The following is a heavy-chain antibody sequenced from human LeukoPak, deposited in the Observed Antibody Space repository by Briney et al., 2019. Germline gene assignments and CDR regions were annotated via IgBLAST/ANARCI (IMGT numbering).Heavy chain of an antibody. J-gene: IGHJ6*03. D-gene: IGHD5-12*01. CDR3: IRTLIVATSPYMDV. CDR1: GFTFSRYW. CDR2: VNSDGPGT. Sequence: PGGSLRLSCAASGFTFSRYWMHWVRQAPGKGRGGVSRVNSDGPGTTYADSVEGRFTISRDNAKNTVYLQMNSLRAEDTAIYYCIRTLIVATSPYMDVWGKGTTVTVSS. V-gene: IGHV3-74*01.